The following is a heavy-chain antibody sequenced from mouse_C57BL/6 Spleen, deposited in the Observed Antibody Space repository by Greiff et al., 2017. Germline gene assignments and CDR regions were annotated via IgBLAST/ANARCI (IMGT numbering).Heavy chain of an antibody. D-gene: IGHD1-1*01. Sequence: VQLQQSGPELVKPGASVKIPCKASGYTFTDYNMDWVKQSHGKSLEWIGDINPNNGGTNYNQKFKGKATLTVDKSSSTAYMELRSLTSEDTAVYYCARRNYYGSDYFDYWGQGTTLTVSS. J-gene: IGHJ2*01. CDR2: INPNNGGT. CDR3: ARRNYYGSDYFDY. CDR1: GYTFTDYN. V-gene: IGHV1-18*01.